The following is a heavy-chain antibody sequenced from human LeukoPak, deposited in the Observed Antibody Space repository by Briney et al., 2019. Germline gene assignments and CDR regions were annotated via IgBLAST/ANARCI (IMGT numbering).Heavy chain of an antibody. J-gene: IGHJ5*01. V-gene: IGHV3-21*04. CDR2: ISSTSTYI. Sequence: PGGSLRLSCAASGFTFSSFTMNWVRQAPGKGLEWVSSISSTSTYIHYADSVKGRFTISRDNAKNSLYLQMNSLRAEDTAVYYCARGGNRFDSWGQGTLVTVSS. CDR3: ARGGNRFDS. D-gene: IGHD1-14*01. CDR1: GFTFSSFT.